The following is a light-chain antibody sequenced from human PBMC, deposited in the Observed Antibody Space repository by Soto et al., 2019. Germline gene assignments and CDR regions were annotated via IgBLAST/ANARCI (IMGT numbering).Light chain of an antibody. J-gene: IGLJ1*01. CDR1: SSDVGGDNS. CDR3: PSYDRSLSGLYV. CDR2: SNS. V-gene: IGLV1-40*01. Sequence: QSVLTQPASVSGSPGQSITISCTGTSSDVGGDNSVSWYQQHPGKAPKLLIYSNSNRPSGVPDRFSGSKSGTSASLAITGLQAEDEADYYCPSYDRSLSGLYVFGTGTKVTV.